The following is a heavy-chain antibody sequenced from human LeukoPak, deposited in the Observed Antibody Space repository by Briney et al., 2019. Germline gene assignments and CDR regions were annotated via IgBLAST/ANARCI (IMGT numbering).Heavy chain of an antibody. CDR2: IYYSGST. Sequence: SETLSLTCTVSGGSISSYYWSWIRQPPGKGLEWIGYIYYSGSTNCNPSLKSRVTISVDTSKNQFSLKLSSVTAADTAVYYCAKALRGSTSCFFDYWGQGTLVTVSS. CDR1: GGSISSYY. CDR3: AKALRGSTSCFFDY. J-gene: IGHJ4*02. V-gene: IGHV4-59*08. D-gene: IGHD2-2*01.